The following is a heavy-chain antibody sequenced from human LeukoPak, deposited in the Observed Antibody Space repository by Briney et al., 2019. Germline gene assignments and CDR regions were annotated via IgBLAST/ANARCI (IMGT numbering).Heavy chain of an antibody. D-gene: IGHD6-13*01. J-gene: IGHJ4*02. CDR2: ISYDGSNK. CDR3: TKDPPQQLVSYYFDY. CDR1: GFTFSSYA. Sequence: PGGSLRLSCAASGFTFSSYAMHWVRQAPGKGLEWVAVISYDGSNKYYADSVKGRFTISRDNSKNTLYLQMNSLRAEDTAVYYCTKDPPQQLVSYYFDYWGQGTLVTVSS. V-gene: IGHV3-30-3*01.